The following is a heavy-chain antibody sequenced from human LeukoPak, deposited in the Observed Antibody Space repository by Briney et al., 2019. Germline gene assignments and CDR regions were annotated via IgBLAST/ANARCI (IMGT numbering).Heavy chain of an antibody. D-gene: IGHD6-13*01. V-gene: IGHV3-21*01. CDR2: ISSCSSYI. J-gene: IGHJ4*02. Sequence: GGSLRLSCAASGFTFSNYSMNWVRQAPGKGLEWVSSISSCSSYIYYADSVKGRFTISRDNAKNSLYLQVKSLRAEDTAVYYCAREASSSSWYYFDYWGQGTLVTVSS. CDR1: GFTFSNYS. CDR3: AREASSSSWYYFDY.